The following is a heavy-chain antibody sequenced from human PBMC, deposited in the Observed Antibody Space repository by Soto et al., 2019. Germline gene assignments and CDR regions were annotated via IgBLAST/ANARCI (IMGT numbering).Heavy chain of an antibody. CDR1: GSTLSSYA. J-gene: IGHJ4*02. CDR3: AAEAPPGVVVAATPNAGIDY. D-gene: IGHD2-15*01. Sequence: WASLGLSCAASGSTLSSYAMSWVRQAPGKVLEWVSAISGSGGSTYYADSLKVRFTISRDNYKNTLYLQMNRLRAEDTAVYYCAAEAPPGVVVAATPNAGIDYWGQGTLVTVSS. CDR2: ISGSGGST. V-gene: IGHV3-23*01.